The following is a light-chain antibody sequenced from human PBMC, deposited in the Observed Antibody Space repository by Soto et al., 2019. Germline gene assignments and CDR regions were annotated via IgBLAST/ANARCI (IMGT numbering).Light chain of an antibody. CDR1: SSDVGGYNY. J-gene: IGLJ2*01. CDR2: AVS. Sequence: QSALTQPASVSGSPGQSITISCTGTSSDVGGYNYVSWYQQHPGKAPKLMIYAVSNRPSGVSNRFSGSKSGNTASLTISGLQAEDEADYYCSSYTSSSTLLFCGGTKLTVL. V-gene: IGLV2-14*01. CDR3: SSYTSSSTLL.